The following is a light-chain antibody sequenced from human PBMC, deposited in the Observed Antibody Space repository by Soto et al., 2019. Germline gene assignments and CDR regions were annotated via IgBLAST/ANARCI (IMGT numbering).Light chain of an antibody. J-gene: IGKJ4*01. CDR1: QSVNSN. CDR2: GAS. Sequence: RVMTQSPATVSVSPGEGATLSCRASQSVNSNLAWYQQKPGQAPRLLIYGASTRATGIPARFSGSGSGTEFTLTISSLQSEDFAIYYCQQYNNWPLTFGGGTKVDIK. CDR3: QQYNNWPLT. V-gene: IGKV3-15*01.